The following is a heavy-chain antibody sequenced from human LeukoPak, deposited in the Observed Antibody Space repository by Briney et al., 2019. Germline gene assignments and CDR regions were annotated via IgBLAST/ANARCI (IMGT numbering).Heavy chain of an antibody. CDR1: GGSISSGDYY. Sequence: PSQTLSLTCTVSGGSISSGDYYWSWIRQPPGKGLEWIGYIYYSGSTYYNPSLKSRVTISVDTSKNQFSLKLSSVTAADTAVYYCARGGLLWFGELLPPIPHFDYWGQGTLVTVSS. CDR3: ARGGLLWFGELLPPIPHFDY. D-gene: IGHD3-10*01. V-gene: IGHV4-30-4*01. CDR2: IYYSGST. J-gene: IGHJ4*02.